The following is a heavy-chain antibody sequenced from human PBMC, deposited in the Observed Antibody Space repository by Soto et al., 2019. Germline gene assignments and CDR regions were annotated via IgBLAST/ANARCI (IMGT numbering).Heavy chain of an antibody. CDR1: GFTFSSSA. CDR3: ASAKAVVIAALGI. Sequence: EVQLLESGGGLVQPGGSLRLSCTASGFTFSSSAMNWVRQAPGKGLERVASVSEKCGSRGGTYYADSVKGRFTISRDNSKNTLYLQMDSLRGADTAVYYCASAKAVVIAALGIWGQGTMVTVSS. D-gene: IGHD2-21*01. CDR2: VSEKCGSRGGT. J-gene: IGHJ3*02. V-gene: IGHV3-23*01.